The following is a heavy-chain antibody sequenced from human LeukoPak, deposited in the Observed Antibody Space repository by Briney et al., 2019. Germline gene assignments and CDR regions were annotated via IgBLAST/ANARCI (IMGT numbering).Heavy chain of an antibody. CDR3: ARSKYTSGWYDY. V-gene: IGHV3-23*01. J-gene: IGHJ4*02. CDR1: GFTFSNYA. D-gene: IGHD6-19*01. Sequence: GGSLRLSCAASGFTFSNYAMSWVRQAPGKGLEWVSGIHSDGTTYYADSVKGRFTISRDNSKNTSYLQMNSLRAEDTAVYYCARSKYTSGWYDYWGQGTLVTVSS. CDR2: IHSDGTT.